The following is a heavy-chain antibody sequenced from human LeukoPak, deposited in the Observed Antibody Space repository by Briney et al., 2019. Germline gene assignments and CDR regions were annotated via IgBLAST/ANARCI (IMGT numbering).Heavy chain of an antibody. V-gene: IGHV4-59*01. J-gene: IGHJ3*02. CDR2: INDSGST. Sequence: PSETLSLTCNVFGDSMNNYYWSWIRQPPGKGLEWIGNINDSGSTNSNPSLKSRATISVDMSRKHFFLDLSSVTAADTAVYYCACLTTADAFDIWGQGTMVTVSS. CDR1: GDSMNNYY. CDR3: ACLTTADAFDI. D-gene: IGHD3-22*01.